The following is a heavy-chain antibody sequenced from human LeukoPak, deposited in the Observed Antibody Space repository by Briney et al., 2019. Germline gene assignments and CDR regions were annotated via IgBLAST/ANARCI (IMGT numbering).Heavy chain of an antibody. V-gene: IGHV4-38-2*02. J-gene: IGHJ3*02. Sequence: SETLSLTCTVSGYSISSGYYWAWIRQPPGKGLEWIGIIYYSGTTYYNPSLKSRVTISVDTSKNQFSLKLTSVTAADTALYYCARDTHYYGSGSPAFDIWGQGTMVTVSS. CDR2: IYYSGTT. D-gene: IGHD3-10*01. CDR3: ARDTHYYGSGSPAFDI. CDR1: GYSISSGYY.